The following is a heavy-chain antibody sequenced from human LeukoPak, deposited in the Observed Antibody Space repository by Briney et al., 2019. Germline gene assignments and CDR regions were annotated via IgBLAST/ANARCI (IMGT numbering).Heavy chain of an antibody. Sequence: ASVKVSCKASGYPFTSYYMHWVRQAPGQGLEWMGIINPSGGSTSYAQKFQGRVTMTRDTSTSTVYMELSSLRSEDTAVYYCARDAMGNYYDILTGYPNWFDPWGQGTLVTVSS. CDR1: GYPFTSYY. J-gene: IGHJ5*02. V-gene: IGHV1-46*01. CDR3: ARDAMGNYYDILTGYPNWFDP. D-gene: IGHD3-9*01. CDR2: INPSGGST.